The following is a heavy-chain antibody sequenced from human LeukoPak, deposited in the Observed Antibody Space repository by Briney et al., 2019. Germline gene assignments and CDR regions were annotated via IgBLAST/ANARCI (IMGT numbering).Heavy chain of an antibody. J-gene: IGHJ4*02. CDR2: IYYSGST. V-gene: IGHV4-59*12. D-gene: IGHD5-24*01. CDR1: GGSISSYY. Sequence: SETLSLTCTVSGGSISSYYWSWIRQPPGKGLEWIGYIYYSGSTNYNPSLKSRVTISVDTSKNQFSLKLSSVTAADTAVYFCARVKMATFLDYWGQGTLVTVSS. CDR3: ARVKMATFLDY.